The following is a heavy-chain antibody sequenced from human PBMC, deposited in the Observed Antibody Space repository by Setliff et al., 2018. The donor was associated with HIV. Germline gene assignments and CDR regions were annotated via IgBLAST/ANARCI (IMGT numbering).Heavy chain of an antibody. CDR2: IRYTDST. V-gene: IGHV4-59*01. Sequence: SETLSLTCTVSGGALNDYSWSWIRQSPGKRLEWIGYIRYTDSTDYNPSLESRVTMSVDTSKKQISLKLTSVTAADSAVYYCVRGGLTGIDLWGQGRLVTV. D-gene: IGHD3-9*01. CDR3: VRGGLTGIDL. J-gene: IGHJ5*02. CDR1: GGALNDYS.